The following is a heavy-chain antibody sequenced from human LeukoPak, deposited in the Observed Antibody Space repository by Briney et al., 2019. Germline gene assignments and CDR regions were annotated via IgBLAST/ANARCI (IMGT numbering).Heavy chain of an antibody. CDR1: GFTFSSYA. CDR2: ISGSGGST. J-gene: IGHJ4*02. V-gene: IGHV3-23*01. CDR3: AKVKLLYYYDSSGYHFDY. D-gene: IGHD3-22*01. Sequence: GGSLRLSCAASGFTFSSYAMSWVRQAPGKGLEWVSAISGSGGSTYYADSVKGRFTISRDNSKNTLYLQMNSLRAEDTAVYYCAKVKLLYYYDSSGYHFDYWGQGTLVTVSS.